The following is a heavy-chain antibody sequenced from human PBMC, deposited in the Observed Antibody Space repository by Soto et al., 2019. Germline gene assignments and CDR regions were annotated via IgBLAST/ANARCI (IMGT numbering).Heavy chain of an antibody. CDR1: GYTFISYA. CDR2: TSDYNGNT. J-gene: IGHJ4*02. D-gene: IGHD5-18*01. V-gene: IGHV1-18*04. Sequence: QVQLVQSGAEVKKPGASVKVSCKTSGYTFISYAISWGRQEPGQGLEWMGWTSDYNGNTNYAQKLQGRVSMTTDTSTSTAYMELRSLRSDDTAMYYCAIVLAMVHPLDEKNFDYWGQGTRFTVSS. CDR3: AIVLAMVHPLDEKNFDY.